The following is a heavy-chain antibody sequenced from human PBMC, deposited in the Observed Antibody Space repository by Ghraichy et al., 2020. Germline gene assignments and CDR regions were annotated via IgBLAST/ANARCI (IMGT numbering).Heavy chain of an antibody. Sequence: SETLSLTCTVSGGSISRSSNYWGWIRQPPGKGLEWIGSIHYSGSTYYNPSLKSRLTISADTSKNEFSLRLSSVTATDTAVYYCARHMSIVAAPFDYWGQGTLVTVSS. CDR1: GGSISRSSNY. D-gene: IGHD5-12*01. J-gene: IGHJ4*02. V-gene: IGHV4-39*01. CDR2: IHYSGST. CDR3: ARHMSIVAAPFDY.